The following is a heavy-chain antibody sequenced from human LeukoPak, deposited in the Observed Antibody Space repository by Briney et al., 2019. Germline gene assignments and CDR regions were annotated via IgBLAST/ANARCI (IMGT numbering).Heavy chain of an antibody. CDR1: GFTFSSYG. V-gene: IGHV3-30*18. CDR2: ISYDGSNK. CDR3: PKLKGYTSSVGDY. J-gene: IGHJ4*02. D-gene: IGHD3-16*02. Sequence: GGSLRLSCAASGFTFSSYGMHWVRQAPGKGLEWVAVISYDGSNKYYADSVKGRFTISRDNSKNTLYLQMNSLKAEDAAVDYCPKLKGYTSSVGDYGAQGPLVT.